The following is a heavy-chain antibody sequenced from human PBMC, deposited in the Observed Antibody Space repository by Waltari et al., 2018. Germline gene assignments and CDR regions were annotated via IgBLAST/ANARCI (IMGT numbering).Heavy chain of an antibody. CDR2: MSGSGLI. D-gene: IGHD5-12*01. Sequence: EFQLLEAGGGLARPGGSLRLSCAASGFTLAPYTVNWVRQGPGKGLEWVSLMSGSGLIDYADSVKGRFTISRDNAKNTLYLEMNRLRVEDTAVYFCAKDEGNRIAPTFGMDAWGHGTTVLVS. V-gene: IGHV3-23*01. J-gene: IGHJ6*02. CDR3: AKDEGNRIAPTFGMDA. CDR1: GFTLAPYT.